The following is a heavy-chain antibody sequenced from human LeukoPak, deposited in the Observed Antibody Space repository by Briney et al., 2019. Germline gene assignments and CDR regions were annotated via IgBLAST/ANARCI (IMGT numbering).Heavy chain of an antibody. Sequence: PGGSLRLSCAASGSTFSSYGTHWVRQAPGEGLEWVSASSTSDLTTYYADSVKGRFTISRDNSKNTLYLQMNSLRAEDAAVYYCARLLYRDAFDIWGQGTMVTVSS. CDR1: GSTFSSYG. J-gene: IGHJ3*02. V-gene: IGHV3-23*01. CDR2: SSTSDLTT. D-gene: IGHD2-8*01. CDR3: ARLLYRDAFDI.